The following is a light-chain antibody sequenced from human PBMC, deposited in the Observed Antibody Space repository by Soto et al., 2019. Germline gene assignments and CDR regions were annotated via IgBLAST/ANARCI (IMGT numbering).Light chain of an antibody. CDR3: QQYNNWPT. Sequence: ETVMTQSPATLSVSPGERATLSCRASQSVSSTLAWYQHKPGQAPRLLIYGASTRATGIPARFSGSGSGTEFTLTISSLQSEDFAVYYYQQYNNWPTFVQGTRMEIK. CDR2: GAS. V-gene: IGKV3-15*01. CDR1: QSVSST. J-gene: IGKJ5*01.